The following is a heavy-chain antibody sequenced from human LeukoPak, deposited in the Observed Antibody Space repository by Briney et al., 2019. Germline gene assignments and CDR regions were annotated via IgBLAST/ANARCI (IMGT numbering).Heavy chain of an antibody. D-gene: IGHD6-13*01. J-gene: IGHJ4*02. CDR3: AKVLPSSSWYCYFDY. CDR2: VSGSGGST. V-gene: IGHV3-23*01. Sequence: PGGSQRLSCAASGFTFSSYAMSWVRQAPGKGLEWVSVVSGSGGSTYYADSVKGRFTISRDNSKNTLYLQMNSLRAEGTAVYYCAKVLPSSSWYCYFDYWGQGTLVTVSS. CDR1: GFTFSSYA.